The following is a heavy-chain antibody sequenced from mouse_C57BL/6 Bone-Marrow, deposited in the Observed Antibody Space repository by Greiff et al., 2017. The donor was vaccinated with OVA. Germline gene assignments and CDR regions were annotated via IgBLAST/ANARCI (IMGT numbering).Heavy chain of an antibody. V-gene: IGHV1-22*01. CDR3: AGVYYGKRYYAMDY. CDR2: INPNNGGT. J-gene: IGHJ4*01. CDR1: GYTFSDYN. D-gene: IGHD2-1*01. Sequence: VQLQQSGPELVKPGASVKMSCKASGYTFSDYNMHWVKQSHGKSLEWIGYINPNNGGTSYNQKFKGKATLTVNKSSSTAYMELRSLTSEDSAVYDCAGVYYGKRYYAMDYWGQGTSVTVSS.